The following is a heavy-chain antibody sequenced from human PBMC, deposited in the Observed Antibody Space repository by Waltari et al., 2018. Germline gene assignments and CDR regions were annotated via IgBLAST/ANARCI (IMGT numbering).Heavy chain of an antibody. J-gene: IGHJ4*02. CDR2: IYYSGST. V-gene: IGHV4-39*07. CDR1: GCSISRSTYY. CDR3: ARDLDSSSTYFDY. D-gene: IGHD6-6*01. Sequence: QLHLQESGPGLVKPSETLSLTCTVSGCSISRSTYYCDLLRQPPGKGLEWIGSIYYSGSTYYNPSLKSRVTISVDTSKNQFSLKLSSVTAADTAVYYCARDLDSSSTYFDYWGQGTLVTVSS.